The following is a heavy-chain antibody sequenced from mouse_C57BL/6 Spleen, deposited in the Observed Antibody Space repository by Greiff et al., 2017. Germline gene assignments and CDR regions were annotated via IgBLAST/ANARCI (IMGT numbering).Heavy chain of an antibody. J-gene: IGHJ4*01. D-gene: IGHD4-1*01. CDR1: GFTFSSYA. CDR2: ISSGGDYI. Sequence: EVQGVESGEGLVKPGGSLKLSCAASGFTFSSYAMSWVRQTPEKRLEWVAYISSGGDYIYYADTVKGRFTISTDNARNTLYLQMSSLKSEDTAMYYCTREDWDGYAMDYWGQGTSVTVSS. CDR3: TREDWDGYAMDY. V-gene: IGHV5-9-1*02.